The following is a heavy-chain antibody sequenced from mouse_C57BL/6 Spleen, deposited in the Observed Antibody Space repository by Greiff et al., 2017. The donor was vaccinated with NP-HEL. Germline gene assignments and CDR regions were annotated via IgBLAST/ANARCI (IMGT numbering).Heavy chain of an antibody. CDR3: ARSGYGGGYGWFAY. Sequence: QVQLKQPGAELVRPGTSVKLSCKASGYTFTSYWMHWVKQRPGQGLEWIGVIDPSDSYTNYNQKFKGKATLTVDKSSSTAYMQLSSLTSEDSAVYYGARSGYGGGYGWFAYWGQGTLVTVSA. V-gene: IGHV1-59*01. D-gene: IGHD1-1*01. CDR1: GYTFTSYW. J-gene: IGHJ3*01. CDR2: IDPSDSYT.